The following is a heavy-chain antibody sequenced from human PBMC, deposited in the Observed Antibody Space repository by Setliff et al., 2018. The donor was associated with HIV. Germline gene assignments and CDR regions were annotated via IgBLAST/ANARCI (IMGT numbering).Heavy chain of an antibody. CDR3: ARTTYSGSYFNDS. J-gene: IGHJ5*01. CDR2: IYYTGSA. D-gene: IGHD1-26*01. Sequence: SETLSLTCSVSADSITNTLYSWGWIRQPPGKGLECIGTIYYTGSASYNPSLKSRVSMSVDTSKNQFSLKLSSVTAADTAVYYCARTTYSGSYFNDSWGQGTLVTVSS. CDR1: ADSITNTLYS. V-gene: IGHV4-39*01.